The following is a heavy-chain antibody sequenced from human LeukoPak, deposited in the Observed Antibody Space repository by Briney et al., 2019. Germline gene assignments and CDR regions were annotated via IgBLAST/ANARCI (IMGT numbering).Heavy chain of an antibody. D-gene: IGHD6-19*01. V-gene: IGHV4-59*01. CDR3: ARVKRVAVAEYYYYYGLDV. J-gene: IGHJ6*02. CDR2: ISNRGST. CDR1: GGSISSYY. Sequence: KPSETLSLTCTVSGGSISSYYWSWIRQPPGKGLEWIGYISNRGSTNYNPSLESRVTISVDTSKNQFSLKLRSVTAADTAVYYCARVKRVAVAEYYYYYGLDVWGQGTTVTVSS.